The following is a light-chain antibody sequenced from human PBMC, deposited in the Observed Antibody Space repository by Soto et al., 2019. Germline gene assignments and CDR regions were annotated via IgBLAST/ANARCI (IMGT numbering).Light chain of an antibody. Sequence: QSALTQPASVSGSPGQSITISCTGSSSDVGRYNFVSWYQQHPGKAPQLMIFEVSNRPSGVSNRFSGSKSGNTASLTISGLQPEDEADYYCSSYTSSGTSFFGPGTKLTVL. CDR3: SSYTSSGTSF. V-gene: IGLV2-14*01. J-gene: IGLJ1*01. CDR2: EVS. CDR1: SSDVGRYNF.